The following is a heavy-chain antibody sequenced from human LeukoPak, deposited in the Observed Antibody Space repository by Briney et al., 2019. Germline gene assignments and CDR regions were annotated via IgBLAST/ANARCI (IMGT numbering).Heavy chain of an antibody. CDR3: AKDPLNTVMVSPTFDY. CDR1: GFPFSSYA. D-gene: IGHD5-18*01. Sequence: TGGSLRLSCVVSGFPFSSYAMSWVRQAPGKGLEWVSGISGSGDDTYYAASVKGRFIVSRDTSKNTLYLQMNSLRAEDTAVYYCAKDPLNTVMVSPTFDYWGQGTLVTVSS. V-gene: IGHV3-23*01. J-gene: IGHJ4*02. CDR2: ISGSGDDT.